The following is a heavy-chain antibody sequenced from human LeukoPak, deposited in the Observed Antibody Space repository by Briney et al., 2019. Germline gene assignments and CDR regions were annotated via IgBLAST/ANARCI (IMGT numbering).Heavy chain of an antibody. V-gene: IGHV3-30-3*01. CDR1: GFTFSSYA. J-gene: IGHJ4*02. Sequence: LGRSLRLSCAASGFTFSSYAMHWVRQAPGKGLEWVAVISYDGSNKYYADSVKGRFTISRDNSKNTLYLQMNSLRAEDTAVYYCAYLMENYDFWSDPGDYWGQGTLVTVSS. CDR3: AYLMENYDFWSDPGDY. CDR2: ISYDGSNK. D-gene: IGHD3-3*01.